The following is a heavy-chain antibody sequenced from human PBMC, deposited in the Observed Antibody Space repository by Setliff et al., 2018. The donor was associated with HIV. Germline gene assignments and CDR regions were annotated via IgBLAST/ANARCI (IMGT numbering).Heavy chain of an antibody. CDR3: ARAHPGIQNAAFDV. J-gene: IGHJ3*01. CDR2: IYYSGST. CDR1: GGSIISGDHY. Sequence: PSETLSLTCTVSGGSIISGDHYWSWIRQPPGKGLEWIDYIYYSGSTYYNRSLKSRVTISVDPHKNQFSLQLTSVTAADTAVYYCARAHPGIQNAAFDVWGQGTMVT. V-gene: IGHV4-30-4*08.